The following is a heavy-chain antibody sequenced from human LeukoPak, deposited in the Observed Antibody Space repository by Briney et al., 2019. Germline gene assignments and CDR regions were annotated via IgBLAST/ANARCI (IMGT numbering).Heavy chain of an antibody. V-gene: IGHV4-34*01. CDR3: ATIPTGNNYYFDY. CDR1: GGSFSGYY. J-gene: IGHJ4*02. CDR2: INHSGST. D-gene: IGHD1/OR15-1a*01. Sequence: SETLSLTCAVYGGSFSGYYWSWIRQPPGKGLEWIGEINHSGSTNYNPSLKSRVTISVDTSKNQFSLKLSSVTAADTAVYYCATIPTGNNYYFDYWGQGTLVTVSS.